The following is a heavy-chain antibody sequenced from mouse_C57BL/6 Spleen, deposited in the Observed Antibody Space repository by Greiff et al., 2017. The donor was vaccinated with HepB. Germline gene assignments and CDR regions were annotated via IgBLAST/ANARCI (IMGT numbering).Heavy chain of an antibody. Sequence: EVKLVESEGGLVQPGSSMKLSCTASGFTFSDYYMAWVRQVPEKGLEWVANINYDGSSTYYLDSLKSRFIISRDNAKNILYLQMSSLKSEDTATYYCAREHYDYGGFAYWGQGTLVTVSA. CDR3: AREHYDYGGFAY. V-gene: IGHV5-16*01. D-gene: IGHD2-4*01. CDR1: GFTFSDYY. CDR2: INYDGSST. J-gene: IGHJ3*01.